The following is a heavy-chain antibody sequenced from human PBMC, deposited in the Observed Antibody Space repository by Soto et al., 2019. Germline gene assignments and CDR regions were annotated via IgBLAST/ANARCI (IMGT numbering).Heavy chain of an antibody. J-gene: IGHJ4*02. CDR2: ISHDGNNK. Sequence: QVQLVESGGGVVQPGRSLRLSCAASGFTFNRHPLHWVRQAPGKGLEWVAVISHDGNNKYYADSVKGRFTISRDNSMNRLYLKMHGLRTEDTAIFYCARASGHIYATLHGPFDHWGQGALVTVSS. V-gene: IGHV3-30-3*01. D-gene: IGHD2-8*01. CDR3: ARASGHIYATLHGPFDH. CDR1: GFTFNRHP.